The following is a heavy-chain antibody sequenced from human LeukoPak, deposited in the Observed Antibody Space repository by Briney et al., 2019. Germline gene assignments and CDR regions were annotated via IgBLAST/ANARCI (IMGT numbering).Heavy chain of an antibody. CDR1: GNTFTGYY. J-gene: IGHJ3*02. Sequence: ASVKVSCKASGNTFTGYYMHWVRQAPGQGLEWMGWINPNSGGTNYAQKFQGRVTMTRDTSISTAYMELSRLRSDDTAVYYCARVDSSGYYKGGVVGAFDIWGQGTMVTVSS. CDR2: INPNSGGT. CDR3: ARVDSSGYYKGGVVGAFDI. V-gene: IGHV1-2*02. D-gene: IGHD3-22*01.